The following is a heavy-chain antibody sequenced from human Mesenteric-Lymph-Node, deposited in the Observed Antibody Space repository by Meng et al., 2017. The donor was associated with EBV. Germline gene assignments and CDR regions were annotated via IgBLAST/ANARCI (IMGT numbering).Heavy chain of an antibody. Sequence: QVQLQESGAGLGKPSXXXXXTXXVSGGSMSSSDWWSWVRQPPGKGLEWIGDIYHSGSTNYNPSLKSRVTISADTSKNQFSLSLSSVTAADTAVYYCARQDLTAAEYNWFAPWGQGTLVTVSS. J-gene: IGHJ5*02. D-gene: IGHD2-2*01. CDR2: IYHSGST. V-gene: IGHV4-4*02. CDR3: ARQDLTAAEYNWFAP. CDR1: GGSMSSSDW.